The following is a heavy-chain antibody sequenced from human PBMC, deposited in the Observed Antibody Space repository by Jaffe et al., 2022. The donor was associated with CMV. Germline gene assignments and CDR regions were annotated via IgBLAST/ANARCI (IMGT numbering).Heavy chain of an antibody. CDR1: GGSISSSRYY. D-gene: IGHD3-22*01. J-gene: IGHJ5*02. V-gene: IGHV4-39*01. CDR3: ARYYYESGSNWFDP. CDR2: IYYRGST. Sequence: QLQLQESGPGLVKPSETLSLTCTVSGGSISSSRYYWGWIRQPPGKGLEWIGNIYYRGSTYSNPSLKSRVTISVDTSKNQFSLRLNSVTAADTAVYYCARYYYESGSNWFDPWGQGTLVTVSS.